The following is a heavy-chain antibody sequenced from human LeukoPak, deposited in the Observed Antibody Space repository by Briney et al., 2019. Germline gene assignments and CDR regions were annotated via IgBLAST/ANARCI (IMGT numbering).Heavy chain of an antibody. CDR2: IYHSGST. CDR3: ARGRYSGRYYYYYMDV. Sequence: NTSETLSLTCAVSGDSISSSNWWSWVRQPPGKGLEWIGEIYHSGSTNYNPSLKSRVTISVDTSKNQFSLKLSSVTAADTAVYYCARGRYSGRYYYYYMDVWGKGTTVTVSS. V-gene: IGHV4-4*02. J-gene: IGHJ6*03. CDR1: GDSISSSNW. D-gene: IGHD1-26*01.